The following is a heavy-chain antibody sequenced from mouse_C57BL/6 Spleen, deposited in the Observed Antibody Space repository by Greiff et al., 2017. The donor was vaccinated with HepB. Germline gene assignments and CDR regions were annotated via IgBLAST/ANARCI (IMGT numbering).Heavy chain of an antibody. CDR3: ARSYYGYYAMDY. V-gene: IGHV1-26*01. CDR2: INPNNGGT. J-gene: IGHJ4*01. CDR1: GYTFTDYY. Sequence: VQLQQSGPELVKPGASVKISCKASGYTFTDYYMNWVKQSPGKSLEWIGDINPNNGGTSYNQKFKGKATLTVDKSSSTAYMELRSLTSEDSAVYYCARSYYGYYAMDYWGQGTSVTVSS. D-gene: IGHD1-1*01.